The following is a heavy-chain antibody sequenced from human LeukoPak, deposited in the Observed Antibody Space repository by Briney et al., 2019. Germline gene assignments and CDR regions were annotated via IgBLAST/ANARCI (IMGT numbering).Heavy chain of an antibody. Sequence: SETLSLTCTVSGGPLSSYSWSWIRQPPGKGLEWIGRIYTSGSTKYNPSLQSRITISADTSKNQFSLKVTSVTAADTAVYYCARRMLEARESSATNWFDTWGQGNLVTVSS. CDR1: GGPLSSYS. V-gene: IGHV4-4*07. CDR2: IYTSGST. CDR3: ARRMLEARESSATNWFDT. D-gene: IGHD3-16*01. J-gene: IGHJ5*02.